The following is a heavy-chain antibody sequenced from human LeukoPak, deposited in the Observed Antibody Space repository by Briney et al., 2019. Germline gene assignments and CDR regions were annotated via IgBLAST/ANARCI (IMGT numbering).Heavy chain of an antibody. D-gene: IGHD2/OR15-2a*01. Sequence: PGGSLRLSCAASGFTFSSYSMHWVRQAPGKGLVWVSRFSSDGSTTTYADSVKGRFTISRDNAKKRLYLQMDSLRVEDTAVYYCARGSFWSFDYWGQGSLVTVSS. CDR1: GFTFSSYS. J-gene: IGHJ4*02. CDR2: FSSDGSTT. V-gene: IGHV3-74*01. CDR3: ARGSFWSFDY.